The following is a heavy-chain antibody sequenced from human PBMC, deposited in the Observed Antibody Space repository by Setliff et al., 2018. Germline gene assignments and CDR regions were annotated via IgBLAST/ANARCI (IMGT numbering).Heavy chain of an antibody. CDR2: IHTGGST. Sequence: SETLSLTCTVSGGSISSMSYYWGWIRQPPGKGLEWIGRIHTGGSTNYSPTLGGRVIISLDRSENRFSLRLSSVTAADTAVYYCVRELDCHTIPSCYGGQAEFDSWGQGTLVTVSS. CDR1: GGSISSMSYY. CDR3: VRELDCHTIPSCYGGQAEFDS. J-gene: IGHJ4*02. V-gene: IGHV4-39*07. D-gene: IGHD2-2*01.